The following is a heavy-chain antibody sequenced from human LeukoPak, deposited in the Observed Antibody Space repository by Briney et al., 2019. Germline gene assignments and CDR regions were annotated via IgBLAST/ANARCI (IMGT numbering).Heavy chain of an antibody. CDR2: IIPIFGTA. CDR1: GGTFSSYT. Sequence: ASAKVSCKASGGTFSSYTITWVRQAPGQGLEWMGGIIPIFGTANYAQKFQGRVTITADESTSTAYMELSSLRSEDTAVYYCARVNCGGDCYSDRGAFDIWGQGTMVTVSS. J-gene: IGHJ3*02. CDR3: ARVNCGGDCYSDRGAFDI. V-gene: IGHV1-69*13. D-gene: IGHD2-21*02.